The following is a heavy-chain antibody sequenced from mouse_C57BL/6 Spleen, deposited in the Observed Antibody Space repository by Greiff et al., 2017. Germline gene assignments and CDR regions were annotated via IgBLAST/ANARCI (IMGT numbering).Heavy chain of an antibody. J-gene: IGHJ2*01. Sequence: QVQLQQPGAELVKPGASVKLSCKASGYTFTSYWMHWVKQRPGQGLEWIGMIHPNSGSTNYNEKFKSKATLTVDKSSSTAYMQRSSLTSEDSAVYYCARGYYGSYFDYWGQGTTLTVSS. CDR1: GYTFTSYW. D-gene: IGHD1-1*01. V-gene: IGHV1-64*01. CDR2: IHPNSGST. CDR3: ARGYYGSYFDY.